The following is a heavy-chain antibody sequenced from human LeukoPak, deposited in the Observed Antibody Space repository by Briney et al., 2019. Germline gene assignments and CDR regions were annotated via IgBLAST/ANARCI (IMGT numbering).Heavy chain of an antibody. Sequence: SETLSLTCAVYGGSFSGYYWSWIRQPPGKGLEWIGEINHSGSTNYNPSLKSRVTISVDTSKNQFSLKLSSVTAADTAVYYCARKRTRSGYYFGQDYFDYWGQGTLVTVSS. J-gene: IGHJ4*02. CDR3: ARKRTRSGYYFGQDYFDY. CDR2: INHSGST. D-gene: IGHD3-22*01. V-gene: IGHV4-34*01. CDR1: GGSFSGYY.